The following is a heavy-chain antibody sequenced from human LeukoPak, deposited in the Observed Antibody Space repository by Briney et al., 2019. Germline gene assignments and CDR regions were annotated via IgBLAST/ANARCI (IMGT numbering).Heavy chain of an antibody. V-gene: IGHV3-23*01. Sequence: GGSLRLSCAASGFTFSSYGMSWVRQAPGKGLEWVSAISGSGGSTYYADSVKGRFTISRDNSKNTLYLQMNSLRAEDTAVYYCLVRGVINDYYYYMDVWGKGTTVTISS. CDR3: LVRGVINDYYYYMDV. CDR1: GFTFSSYG. D-gene: IGHD3-10*01. J-gene: IGHJ6*03. CDR2: ISGSGGST.